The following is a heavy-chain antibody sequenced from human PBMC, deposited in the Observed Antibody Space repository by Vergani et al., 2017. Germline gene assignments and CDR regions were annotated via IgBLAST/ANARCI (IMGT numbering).Heavy chain of an antibody. J-gene: IGHJ6*03. CDR3: VREVSYCGSTTCRNPSYVYYYHMDV. CDR2: IYYDGSKK. Sequence: QVQLVESGGGVVQPGRSLRLSCTSSGFTFSTYAMHWVRQAPGKGLEWVAIIYYDGSKKYYADSVKGRFTISRDNYRNTLDLLMSSLSAEDTAIYYCVREVSYCGSTTCRNPSYVYYYHMDVWGEGTTVTVSS. V-gene: IGHV3-33*01. D-gene: IGHD2-21*01. CDR1: GFTFSTYA.